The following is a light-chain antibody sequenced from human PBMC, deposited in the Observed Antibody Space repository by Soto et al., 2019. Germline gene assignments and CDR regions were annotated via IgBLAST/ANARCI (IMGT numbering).Light chain of an antibody. CDR3: QSYDNSLSGSL. CDR2: GDS. Sequence: QSALTQPPSVSGAPGQRVTISCTGSSSNIGAGYDVHWYQQLPGTAPKLLIYGDSNRPSGVPDRFSGSKSGTSTSLAITGLQAEVEADYYCQSYDNSLSGSLFGTGTKLTVL. V-gene: IGLV1-40*01. CDR1: SSNIGAGYD. J-gene: IGLJ1*01.